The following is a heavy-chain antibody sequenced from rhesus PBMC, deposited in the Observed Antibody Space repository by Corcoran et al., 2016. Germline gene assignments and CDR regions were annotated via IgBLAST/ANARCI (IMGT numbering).Heavy chain of an antibody. Sequence: QLQLQESGPGLVKPSETLFLTCAVSGGSISSNYWSWIRQPPGKGLEWIGYITYSGSTSYHPSLKSRVTISRDTSKNQFSLKLSSVTAADTAVYYCAREIYGGGVDYWGQGVLVTVSS. CDR1: GGSISSNY. J-gene: IGHJ4*01. CDR3: AREIYGGGVDY. D-gene: IGHD4-29*01. V-gene: IGHV4-122*02. CDR2: ITYSGST.